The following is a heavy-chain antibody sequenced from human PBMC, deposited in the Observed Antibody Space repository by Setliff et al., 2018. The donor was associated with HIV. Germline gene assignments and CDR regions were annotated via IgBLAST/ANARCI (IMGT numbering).Heavy chain of an antibody. Sequence: PSETLSLTCAVPAGSISSHYWSWIRQPPGKGLEWIGYVFYSGSANYNPSLKSRVTISVDTSKNQFSLTVTSVTAADTAVYYCARDDYGDYEGYYYYYMDVWGKGTTVTVSS. CDR2: VFYSGSA. V-gene: IGHV4-59*11. CDR1: AGSISSHY. J-gene: IGHJ6*03. D-gene: IGHD4-17*01. CDR3: ARDDYGDYEGYYYYYMDV.